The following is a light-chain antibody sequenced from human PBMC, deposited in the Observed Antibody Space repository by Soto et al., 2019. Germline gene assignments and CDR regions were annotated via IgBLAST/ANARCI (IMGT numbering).Light chain of an antibody. CDR1: QRISSNY. V-gene: IGKV3-20*01. CDR2: GAS. Sequence: EIVLTQSPGTLSLSPGERATLSCRASQRISSNYLAWYQQKPGQAPRLLIYGASSRATDIPDRFSGSGSGTDFTVTISRLEPEEFAVYYCQQYGSSRWTFGQGTKVEFK. CDR3: QQYGSSRWT. J-gene: IGKJ1*01.